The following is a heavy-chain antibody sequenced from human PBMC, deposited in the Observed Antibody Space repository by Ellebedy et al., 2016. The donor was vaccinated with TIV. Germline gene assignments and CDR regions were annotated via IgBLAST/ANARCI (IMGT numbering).Heavy chain of an antibody. CDR3: ARYQLLSDYYYGMDV. V-gene: IGHV1-2*02. Sequence: ASVKVSXXASGYTFTGYYMHWVRQAPGQGLEWMGWINPNSGGTNYAQKFQGRVTMTRDTSISTAYMELSRLRSDDTAVYYCARYQLLSDYYYGMDVWGQGTTVTVSS. J-gene: IGHJ6*02. CDR2: INPNSGGT. D-gene: IGHD2-2*01. CDR1: GYTFTGYY.